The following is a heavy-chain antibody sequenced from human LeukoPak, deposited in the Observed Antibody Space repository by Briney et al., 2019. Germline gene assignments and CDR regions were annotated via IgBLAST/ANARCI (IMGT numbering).Heavy chain of an antibody. CDR2: IYTSGST. V-gene: IGHV4-61*02. J-gene: IGHJ4*01. D-gene: IGHD3-22*01. CDR3: ARYYYDRSGTVFDY. CDR1: RGSISSGSYY. Sequence: PSQTLSLTCTVSRGSISSGSYYCSWIRQPAGKGLEWIGRIYTSGSTNYNPSLKSRVTISVDTSKNQFSLKLTSVTAADTAVYYCARYYYDRSGTVFDYWGQGTLVTVSS.